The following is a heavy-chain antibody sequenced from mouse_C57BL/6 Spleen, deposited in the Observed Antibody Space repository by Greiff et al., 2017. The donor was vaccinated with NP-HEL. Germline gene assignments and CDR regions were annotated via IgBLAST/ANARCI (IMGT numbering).Heavy chain of an antibody. CDR1: GYTFTDYE. CDR3: TRKRGFYYGSSYAMDY. V-gene: IGHV1-15*01. D-gene: IGHD1-1*01. CDR2: IDPETGGT. J-gene: IGHJ4*01. Sequence: VQLQQSGAERVRPGASVTLSCKASGYTFTDYEMHWVKQTPVHGLEWIGAIDPETGGTAYNQKFKGKAILTADKSSSTAYMELRSLTSEDSAVYYCTRKRGFYYGSSYAMDYWGQGTSVTVSS.